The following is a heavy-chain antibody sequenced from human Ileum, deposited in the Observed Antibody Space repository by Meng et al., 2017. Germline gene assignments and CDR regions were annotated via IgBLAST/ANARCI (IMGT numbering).Heavy chain of an antibody. Sequence: QVQLVESGGGVVQPGRSLRLSCAASGFTFSSYDMHWVRQAPGKGLEWVAVTSYVGTNEFYADSVRGRFTISRDDSKNTLFLQMNSLRVEDTAVYHCARGRYGSSWHINYWGQGTLVTVSS. CDR2: TSYVGTNE. CDR1: GFTFSSYD. CDR3: ARGRYGSSWHINY. J-gene: IGHJ4*02. V-gene: IGHV3-30*01. D-gene: IGHD6-13*01.